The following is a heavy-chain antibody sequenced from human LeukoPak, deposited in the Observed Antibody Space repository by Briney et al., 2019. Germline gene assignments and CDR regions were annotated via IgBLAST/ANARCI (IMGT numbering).Heavy chain of an antibody. J-gene: IGHJ6*03. CDR2: ISPYNGNA. CDR3: ARHPRIVWFGELSPASYSYNYMDV. CDR1: GSTFTSFA. Sequence: ASVKVSCKASGSTFTSFAFSWVRQAPGQGLECMGWISPYNGNAKYAQNLQGRVTMTADTSTRTVYMELRSLRSDDTAVYYCARHPRIVWFGELSPASYSYNYMDVWGKGTTVTVSS. V-gene: IGHV1-18*01. D-gene: IGHD3-10*01.